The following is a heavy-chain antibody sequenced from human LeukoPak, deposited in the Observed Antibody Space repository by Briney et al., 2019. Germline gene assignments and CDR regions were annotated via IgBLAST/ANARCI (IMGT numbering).Heavy chain of an antibody. CDR1: GGSISSGDYY. Sequence: SQTLSLTCTVSGGSISSGDYYWSWIRQPPGKGLEWIGYIYYSGSIYYNPSLKSRVTISVDTSKNQFSLKLSSVTAADTAVTYWARSQLLYVAGFAPGGKEPRVTVSS. J-gene: IGHJ5*02. V-gene: IGHV4-30-4*08. CDR3: ARSQLLYVAGFAP. CDR2: IYYSGSI. D-gene: IGHD2-2*02.